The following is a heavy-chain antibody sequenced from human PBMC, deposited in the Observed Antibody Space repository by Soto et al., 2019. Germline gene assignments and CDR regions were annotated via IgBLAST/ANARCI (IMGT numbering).Heavy chain of an antibody. CDR2: ISSTGSHI. Sequence: EVQLVESGGGLVKPGGSLRLSCGASGFVFNSYSMNWVRQTPGKGLEWVSSISSTGSHIYYADSVKGRFTISRDNAKNSLYLQMNGLRAEDTAVYYCAREEGYFDTSGSSAWGQGTLVTVSS. CDR1: GFVFNSYS. V-gene: IGHV3-21*01. D-gene: IGHD3-22*01. J-gene: IGHJ4*02. CDR3: AREEGYFDTSGSSA.